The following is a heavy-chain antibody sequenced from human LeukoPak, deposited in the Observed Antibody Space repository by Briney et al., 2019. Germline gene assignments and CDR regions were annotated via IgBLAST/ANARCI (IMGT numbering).Heavy chain of an antibody. Sequence: GGSLRLSCAASGFTLSSTYMSWVRQAPGKGLEWLSLIFIGGTTYYADSVKGRLTISRDNSKNTLYLQMSILRAEDTAVYYCAGGGNSFDYWGQGTLVTVSS. D-gene: IGHD3-16*01. CDR1: GFTLSSTY. CDR2: IFIGGTT. CDR3: AGGGNSFDY. V-gene: IGHV3-66*01. J-gene: IGHJ4*02.